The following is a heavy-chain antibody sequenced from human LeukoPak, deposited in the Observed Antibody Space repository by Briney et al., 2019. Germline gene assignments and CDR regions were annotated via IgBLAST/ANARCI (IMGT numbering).Heavy chain of an antibody. CDR3: ARDPVSGGYYYYYMDV. CDR1: GFTFSSYA. J-gene: IGHJ6*03. Sequence: PGRSLRLSCADSGFTFSSYAMHWVRQAPGKGLEWVAVISYDGSNKYYADSVKGRFTISRDNSKNTLYLQMNSLRAEVTAVYYCARDPVSGGYYYYYMDVWGKGTTVTVSS. D-gene: IGHD6-25*01. CDR2: ISYDGSNK. V-gene: IGHV3-30*01.